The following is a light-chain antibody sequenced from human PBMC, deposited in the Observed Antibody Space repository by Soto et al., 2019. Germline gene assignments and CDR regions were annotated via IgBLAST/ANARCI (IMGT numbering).Light chain of an antibody. CDR3: HQYGSSPQT. J-gene: IGKJ1*01. V-gene: IGKV3-20*01. CDR1: QSVSSTH. Sequence: EIVFTQAPGTLSLSPGDRATLFCRASQSVSSTHLAWYHQKPGQAPRLLIYGASTRASGIPDRFSGSGSGTDFTLTISRLETEDFAVYYCHQYGSSPQTLGQGTKVDIK. CDR2: GAS.